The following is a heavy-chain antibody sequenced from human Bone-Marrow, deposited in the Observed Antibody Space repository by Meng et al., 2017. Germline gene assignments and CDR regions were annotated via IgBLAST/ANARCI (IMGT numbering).Heavy chain of an antibody. CDR2: IYYSGST. D-gene: IGHD3-10*01. Sequence: QVRLQESGPGLVKPSQTLSLTCTGSGGSISSGGYYWSWIRQHPGKGLEWIGYIYYSGSTYYNPSLKSLVTISVDTSKNQFSLKLSSVTAADTAVYYCARANVNYGVVDPWGQGTLVTVSS. J-gene: IGHJ5*02. V-gene: IGHV4-31*01. CDR1: GGSISSGGYY. CDR3: ARANVNYGVVDP.